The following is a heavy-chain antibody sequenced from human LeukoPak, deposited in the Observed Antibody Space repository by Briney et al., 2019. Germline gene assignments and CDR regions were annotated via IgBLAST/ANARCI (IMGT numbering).Heavy chain of an antibody. CDR1: GFIFSSYW. CDR2: IDSDGSRT. J-gene: IGHJ4*02. V-gene: IGHV3-74*01. Sequence: GGSLRLSCAASGFIFSSYWMYWVRQAPGQGLVWVSRIDSDGSRTNYADSVKGRFTISRDDAKNMMFLQMNSLRADDTAVYYCVRDFRSAGYWGQGILVTVSS. CDR3: VRDFRSAGY.